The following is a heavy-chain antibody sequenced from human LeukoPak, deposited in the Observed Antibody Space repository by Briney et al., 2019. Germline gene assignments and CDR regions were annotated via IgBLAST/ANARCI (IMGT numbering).Heavy chain of an antibody. CDR2: IYYSGST. J-gene: IGHJ5*02. CDR1: GGSISSSSYY. CDR3: ARGSMQNWFDP. Sequence: SETLSLTCTVSGGSISSSSYYWGWIRQPPGKGLEWIGSIYYSGSTYYTPSLKSRVTISVDTSKNQFSLKLSSVTAADTAVYYCARGSMQNWFDPWGQGTLVTVSS. V-gene: IGHV4-39*07.